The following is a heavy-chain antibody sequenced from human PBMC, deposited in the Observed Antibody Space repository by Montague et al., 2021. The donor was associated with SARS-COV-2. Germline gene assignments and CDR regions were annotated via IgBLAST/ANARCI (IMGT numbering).Heavy chain of an antibody. J-gene: IGHJ4*02. CDR3: ASQLVPRRHFDY. CDR2: IWYDGSNK. V-gene: IGHV3-33*01. Sequence: SLRLSCTASGFTFSSYGMRWVRQAPGKGLEWVAVIWYDGSNKYYADSVKGRFTISRDNSKNTLYLQMNSLRAEDTAVYYCASQLVPRRHFDYWSQGTLVTVSS. CDR1: GFTFSSYG. D-gene: IGHD6-6*01.